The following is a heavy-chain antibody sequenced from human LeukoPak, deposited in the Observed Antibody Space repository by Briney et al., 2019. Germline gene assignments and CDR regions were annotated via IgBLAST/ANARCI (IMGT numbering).Heavy chain of an antibody. Sequence: SETLSLTCAVYGGSFSGYYWSWIRQPPGKGLEWIGEINHSGSTNYNPSLKSRATISVDTSKSQFSLKLSSMTAADTAVYYCARGTELGNWFDPWGQGTLVTVPS. CDR1: GGSFSGYY. D-gene: IGHD7-27*01. CDR3: ARGTELGNWFDP. V-gene: IGHV4-34*01. CDR2: INHSGST. J-gene: IGHJ5*02.